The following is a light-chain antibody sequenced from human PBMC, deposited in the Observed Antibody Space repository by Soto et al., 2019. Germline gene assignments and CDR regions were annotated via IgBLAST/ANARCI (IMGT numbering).Light chain of an antibody. CDR3: QRLNTYPFT. CDR1: QDITTY. CDR2: AAS. V-gene: IGKV1-9*01. Sequence: DIQLTQSPSFLSASVGDRVTITCRTSQDITTYLAWYQQKPGKAPRLLISAASTLHSEVPSTFSGSGSGTEFTLTITSVEPEDFATYYCQRLNTYPFTFGPGTTVDLK. J-gene: IGKJ3*01.